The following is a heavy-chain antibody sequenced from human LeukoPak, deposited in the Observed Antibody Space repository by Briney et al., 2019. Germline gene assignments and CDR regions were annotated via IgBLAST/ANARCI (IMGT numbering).Heavy chain of an antibody. D-gene: IGHD4-17*01. J-gene: IGHJ1*01. CDR1: GGSISSGGYS. Sequence: SETLSLTCAVSGGSISSGGYSWSWIRQPPGKGLEWSGYIYHSETTYYNPSLKGRVTISVDRSKNQLSLRLGSVTAATTAVYYCASSTPYDDYVTEYFQHWGQGTLVTVSS. CDR3: ASSTPYDDYVTEYFQH. V-gene: IGHV4-30-2*01. CDR2: IYHSETT.